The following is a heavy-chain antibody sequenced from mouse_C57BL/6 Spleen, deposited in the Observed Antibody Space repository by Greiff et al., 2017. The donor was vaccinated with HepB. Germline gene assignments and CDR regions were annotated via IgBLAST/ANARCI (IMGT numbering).Heavy chain of an antibody. Sequence: EVQLQQSGPELVKPGDSVKISCKASGYSFTGYFMNWVMQSHGKSLEWIGRINPYNGDTFYNQKFKGKATLTVDKSSSTAHMELRSLTSEDSAVYYCARSGYYYGSRGAWFAYWGQGTLVTVSA. V-gene: IGHV1-20*01. J-gene: IGHJ3*01. CDR2: INPYNGDT. CDR1: GYSFTGYF. CDR3: ARSGYYYGSRGAWFAY. D-gene: IGHD1-1*01.